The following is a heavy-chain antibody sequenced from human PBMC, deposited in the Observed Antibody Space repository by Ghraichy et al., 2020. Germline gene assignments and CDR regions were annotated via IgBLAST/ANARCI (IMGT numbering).Heavy chain of an antibody. CDR2: ILYDGSEK. CDR3: ARGRHRLRGYYYGMDV. J-gene: IGHJ6*02. Sequence: GSLRLSCATSGFTFSSYGMHWVRQAPGKGLEWVAVILYDGSEKYYADSEKGRFTISRDNSKNTLYLQMNSLRAEDTAVYYCARGRHRLRGYYYGMDVWGQGTTVTVSS. D-gene: IGHD4-17*01. CDR1: GFTFSSYG. V-gene: IGHV3-30*12.